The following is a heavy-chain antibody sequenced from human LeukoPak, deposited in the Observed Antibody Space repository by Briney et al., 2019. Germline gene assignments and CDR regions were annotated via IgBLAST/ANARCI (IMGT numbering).Heavy chain of an antibody. CDR3: ARTPITSPFYFDY. V-gene: IGHV3-20*04. D-gene: IGHD2-2*01. CDR1: GFAFDEHG. J-gene: IGHJ4*02. CDR2: INWSGGST. Sequence: GGSLRLSCTASGFAFDEHGMSWVRQVPGKGLEWVSGINWSGGSTGYADPLRGRFTISRDNAKNSLYLQMDSLRAEDTALYYCARTPITSPFYFDYWGQGTLVTVSS.